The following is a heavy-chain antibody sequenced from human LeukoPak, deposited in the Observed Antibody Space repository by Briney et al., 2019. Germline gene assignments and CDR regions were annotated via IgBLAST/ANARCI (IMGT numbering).Heavy chain of an antibody. D-gene: IGHD2-2*01. CDR2: IYYSGST. Sequence: SETLSLTCTVSGGSISSYYWSWIRQPPGKGLEGIGYIYYSGSTNYNPSLKSRVTISVDTSKNQFSLQLSSVTAADTAVYYCARDRLVVVPAAIDTQYYYYGVDVWGQGTTVTVSS. J-gene: IGHJ6*02. V-gene: IGHV4-59*01. CDR3: ARDRLVVVPAAIDTQYYYYGVDV. CDR1: GGSISSYY.